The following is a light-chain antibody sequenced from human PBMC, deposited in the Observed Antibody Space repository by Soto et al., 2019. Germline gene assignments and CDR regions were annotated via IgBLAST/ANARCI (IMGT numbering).Light chain of an antibody. CDR2: GAS. CDR1: QSIGGN. Sequence: EMVMTQSPATQSVSPGERASLSCRASQSIGGNLAWYQQKPVQAPRLLIYGASTRATGVPARFSGSGSRTDFTLTISSLQSEDFAMSYCQQYNNWPYTFGQGTKLES. CDR3: QQYNNWPYT. V-gene: IGKV3-15*01. J-gene: IGKJ2*01.